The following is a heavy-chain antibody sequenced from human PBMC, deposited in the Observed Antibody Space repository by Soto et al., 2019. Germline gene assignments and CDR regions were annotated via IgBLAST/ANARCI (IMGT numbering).Heavy chain of an antibody. V-gene: IGHV4-34*01. CDR1: GGSFSGYY. CDR2: INHSGST. J-gene: IGHJ2*01. Sequence: QVQLQQWGAGLLKPSETLSLTCAVYGGSFSGYYWSWIRQPPGKGLEWIGEINHSGSTNYNPSLKIRVTISVDTSKNQFSLKLSSVTAADTAVYYCARGSDPEGQYFDLWGRGTLVTVSS. CDR3: ARGSDPEGQYFDL.